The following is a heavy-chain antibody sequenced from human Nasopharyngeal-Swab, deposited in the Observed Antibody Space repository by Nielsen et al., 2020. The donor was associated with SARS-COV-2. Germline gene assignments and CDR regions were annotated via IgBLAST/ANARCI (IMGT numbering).Heavy chain of an antibody. CDR1: GFTFSSYA. CDR3: AKSIAAAGTGYYYYGMDV. Sequence: GSLRLSCAASGFTFSSYAMSWVRQAPGKGLEWVSAISGSGGSTYYADSVKGRFTISRDNSKNTLYLQMNSLRAEDTAVYYCAKSIAAAGTGYYYYGMDVWGQGTTVTVSS. CDR2: ISGSGGST. V-gene: IGHV3-23*01. J-gene: IGHJ6*02. D-gene: IGHD6-13*01.